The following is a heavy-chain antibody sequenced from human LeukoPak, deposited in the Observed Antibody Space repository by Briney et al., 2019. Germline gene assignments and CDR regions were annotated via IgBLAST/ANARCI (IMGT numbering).Heavy chain of an antibody. CDR2: IWYDGSKK. CDR3: AGDTTVVTRGAFDI. CDR1: GFTFSDFG. J-gene: IGHJ3*02. D-gene: IGHD4-23*01. Sequence: PGRSLRLSCAASGFTFSDFGIHWVRQAPGKGLEWVAVIWYDGSKKYYADSVRGRFTISRDDSKNTVFLQMNSLRAEDTAVYYCAGDTTVVTRGAFDIWGQGTMVTVSS. V-gene: IGHV3-33*01.